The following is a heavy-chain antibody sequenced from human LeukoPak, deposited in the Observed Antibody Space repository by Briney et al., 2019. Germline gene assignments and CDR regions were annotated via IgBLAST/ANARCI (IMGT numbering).Heavy chain of an antibody. CDR2: IIPIFGTA. Sequence: SVKVSCKASGGTFSSYAISWVRQAPGQGLEWMGGIIPIFGTANYAQKFQGRVTITADESTSTAYMELRSLRSEDTAVYYCACDPMVRGVIINLAWGQGTLVTVSS. J-gene: IGHJ5*02. V-gene: IGHV1-69*13. CDR3: ACDPMVRGVIINLA. D-gene: IGHD3-10*01. CDR1: GGTFSSYA.